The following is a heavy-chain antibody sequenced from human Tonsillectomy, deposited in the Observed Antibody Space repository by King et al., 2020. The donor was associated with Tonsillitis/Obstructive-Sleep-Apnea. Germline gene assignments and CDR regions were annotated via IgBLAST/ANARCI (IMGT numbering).Heavy chain of an antibody. V-gene: IGHV3-30*04. J-gene: IGHJ4*02. CDR2: ISYEGSNK. CDR1: GFPFSNYT. CDR3: AGDSAGRRGLADCFDY. D-gene: IGHD2-21*01. Sequence: VHLEESGGGVVQPGRSLRLSCAASGFPFSNYTIHWVRQAPGKGLEWVAVISYEGSNKYYADSVKGRFTISRDNSKNTLYLQMNSLRAEDTALYYCAGDSAGRRGLADCFDYWGQGTLVTVSS.